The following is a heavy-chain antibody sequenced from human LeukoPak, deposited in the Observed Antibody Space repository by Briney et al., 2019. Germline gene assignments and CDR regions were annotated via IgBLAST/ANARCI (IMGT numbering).Heavy chain of an antibody. Sequence: SETLSLTCAVYGGSFSGYYWSWIRQPPGKGLEWIGGINHSGSTNDNPSLKSRVTISVDTSKNQFSLKLSSVTAADTAVYYCATRTYGGNSPFDYWGQGTLVTVSS. CDR2: INHSGST. J-gene: IGHJ4*02. V-gene: IGHV4-34*01. D-gene: IGHD4-23*01. CDR3: ATRTYGGNSPFDY. CDR1: GGSFSGYY.